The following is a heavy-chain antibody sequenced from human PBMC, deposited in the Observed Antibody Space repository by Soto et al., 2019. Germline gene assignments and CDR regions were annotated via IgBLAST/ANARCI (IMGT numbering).Heavy chain of an antibody. J-gene: IGHJ5*02. CDR1: GFDSSDYS. V-gene: IGHV3-11*01. CDR2: ISQSGGTT. Sequence: HVELVESGGGLVTPGGSLRLSCAASGFDSSDYSMTWIRQAPGKGLEWVSYISQSGGTTYYADSVKGRFAVSRDDAKNSLYLQMDSLRVEDTAVYYCARVTRYTYSNYDRLDHWGQGTLVTVSS. CDR3: ARVTRYTYSNYDRLDH. D-gene: IGHD4-4*01.